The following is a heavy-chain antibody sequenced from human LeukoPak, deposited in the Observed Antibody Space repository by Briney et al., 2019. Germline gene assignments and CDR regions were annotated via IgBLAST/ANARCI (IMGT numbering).Heavy chain of an antibody. J-gene: IGHJ4*02. CDR2: IKQDGSEK. V-gene: IGHV3-7*01. D-gene: IGHD3-22*01. CDR1: GFTFSSYW. CDR3: ARGPNYYDSSPKYYFDY. Sequence: QPGGSLRLSCAASGFTFSSYWMSWVRQAPGKGREWVANIKQDGSEKYYVDSVKGRFTISRDNAKNSLYLQMNSLRAEDTAVYYCARGPNYYDSSPKYYFDYWGQGTLVTVSS.